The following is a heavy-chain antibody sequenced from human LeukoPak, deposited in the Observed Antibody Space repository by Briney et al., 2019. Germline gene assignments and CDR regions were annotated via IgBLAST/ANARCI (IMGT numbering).Heavy chain of an antibody. V-gene: IGHV4-34*01. CDR3: ARVLEGSSGQHWYFDL. CDR2: INHSGST. CDR1: GGSFSGYY. J-gene: IGHJ2*01. Sequence: SETLSLTCAVYGGSFSGYYWSWIRQPPGKGLEWIGEINHSGSTNYNPSLKSRVTISVDTSKNQFSLRLSSLTAADTAVYYCARVLEGSSGQHWYFDLWGRGTLVTVSS. D-gene: IGHD6-19*01.